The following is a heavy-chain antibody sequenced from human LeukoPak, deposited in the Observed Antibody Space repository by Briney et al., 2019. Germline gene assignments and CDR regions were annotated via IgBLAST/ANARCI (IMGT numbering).Heavy chain of an antibody. J-gene: IGHJ4*02. V-gene: IGHV3-30*02. CDR3: AKDKSYSELYHFDY. D-gene: IGHD3-3*01. CDR1: GFTFSDYY. CDR2: IRFDGTVA. Sequence: GGSLRLSCAASGFTFSDYYMSWIRQAPGKGLEWVAFIRFDGTVAEYGDSVKGRFTISRDNSQNILFLQMNSLRPEDTAVYYCAKDKSYSELYHFDYWGQGALVTVSS.